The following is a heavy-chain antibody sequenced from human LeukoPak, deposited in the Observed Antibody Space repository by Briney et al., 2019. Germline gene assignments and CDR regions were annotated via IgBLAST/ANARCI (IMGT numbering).Heavy chain of an antibody. J-gene: IGHJ5*02. CDR1: GFTFSSYA. Sequence: GGSLRLSCAASGFTFSSYAMHWVRPAPGKGLEWVAVISYDGSNKYYADSVKGRFTISRDNSKNTLYLQMNSLRAEDTAVYYCARDLSWFGDFNWFDPWGQGTLVTVSS. D-gene: IGHD3-10*01. CDR3: ARDLSWFGDFNWFDP. CDR2: ISYDGSNK. V-gene: IGHV3-30*04.